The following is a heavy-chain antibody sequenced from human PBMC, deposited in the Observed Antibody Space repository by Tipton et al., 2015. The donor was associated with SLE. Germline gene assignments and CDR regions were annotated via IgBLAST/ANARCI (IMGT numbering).Heavy chain of an antibody. CDR2: ICPSGQST. Sequence: SLRLSCAVSGFTFGSYPMSWVRLAPGRGLEWVSSICPSGQSTYYADSVKGRFTNSRDNSKFTLDLHMSSLRDEDTAMYYCAKMISSKDIVGWGFDYWGQGALVTVSS. CDR3: AKMISSKDIVGWGFDY. D-gene: IGHD2-15*01. V-gene: IGHV3-23*01. CDR1: GFTFGSYP. J-gene: IGHJ4*02.